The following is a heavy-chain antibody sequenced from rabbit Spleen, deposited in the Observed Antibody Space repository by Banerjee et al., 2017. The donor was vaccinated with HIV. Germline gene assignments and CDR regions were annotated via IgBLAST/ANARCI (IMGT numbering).Heavy chain of an antibody. D-gene: IGHD8-1*01. J-gene: IGHJ6*01. CDR2: INIVTGKS. V-gene: IGHV1S40*01. Sequence: QSLEESGGDLVKPGASLTLTCTASGVSFSSNYYMCWVRQAPGKGLEWIACINIVTGKSVYASWAKGRFTVSKTSSTTVTLQMTSLTVADTATYFCARDTGSSFSSYGMDLWGQGTLVTVS. CDR1: GVSFSSNYY. CDR3: ARDTGSSFSSYGMDL.